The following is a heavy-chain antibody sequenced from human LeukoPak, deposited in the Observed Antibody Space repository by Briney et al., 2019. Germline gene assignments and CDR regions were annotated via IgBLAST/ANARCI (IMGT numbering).Heavy chain of an antibody. CDR3: ARKYSITWLQFFDY. CDR2: IKQDGSEK. CDR1: GFTFNSYW. D-gene: IGHD6-13*01. Sequence: GGSLRLSCAASGFTFNSYWMTWVRQAPGKGLEWVANIKQDGSEKYYVDSVKGRFTISRDNAKSSVYLQMNSLRAEDTAVYYCARKYSITWLQFFDYWGQGTLVTVSS. V-gene: IGHV3-7*04. J-gene: IGHJ4*02.